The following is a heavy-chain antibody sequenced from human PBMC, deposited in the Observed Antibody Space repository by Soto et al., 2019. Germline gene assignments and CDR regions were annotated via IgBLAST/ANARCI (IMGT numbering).Heavy chain of an antibody. D-gene: IGHD4-17*01. J-gene: IGHJ6*02. V-gene: IGHV1-18*01. CDR2: ISAYSGNT. Sequence: QVQLVQSGAEVKKPGASVKVSCKASGYTFTSYGISWVRQAPGQGLEWMGWISAYSGNTNYAQKLQGRGTMTTDTATSTAHMAPRGLRSDEPAVYYCAGDSGDGEYEAFVDVWGQGTTVTVSS. CDR1: GYTFTSYG. CDR3: AGDSGDGEYEAFVDV.